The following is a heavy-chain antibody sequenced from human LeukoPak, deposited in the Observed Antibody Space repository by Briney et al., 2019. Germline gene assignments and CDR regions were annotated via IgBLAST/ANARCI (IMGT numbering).Heavy chain of an antibody. CDR2: ISSSSDNI. Sequence: AGGSLRLSCAASGFTFSSYSMNWVRQAPGKGLEWVSYISSSSDNIYYADSVKGRFTISRDNAKNSLYLQMNSLRAEDTAVYYCARDGRDQYCGSTSCYSYYFDYWGRGTLVTVSS. J-gene: IGHJ4*02. D-gene: IGHD2-2*01. CDR3: ARDGRDQYCGSTSCYSYYFDY. V-gene: IGHV3-21*01. CDR1: GFTFSSYS.